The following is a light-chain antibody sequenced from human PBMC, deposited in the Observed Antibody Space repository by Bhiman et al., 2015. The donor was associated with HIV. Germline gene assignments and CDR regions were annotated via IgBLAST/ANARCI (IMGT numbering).Light chain of an antibody. J-gene: IGLJ2*01. CDR2: DVN. CDR1: SSDIGDSDS. V-gene: IGLV2-8*01. CDR3: CSYAASSVV. Sequence: QSALTQPPSASGSPGQSVTISCTGTSSDIGDSDSVSWYQQHPGKAPKLMIYDVNKRPSGVPDRFSGSKSGNAASLTISGLQTEDEAEYYCCSYAASSVVFGGGTKLTVL.